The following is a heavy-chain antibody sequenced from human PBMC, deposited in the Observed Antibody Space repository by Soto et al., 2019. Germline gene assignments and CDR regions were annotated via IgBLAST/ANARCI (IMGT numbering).Heavy chain of an antibody. CDR2: ISYTGST. J-gene: IGHJ4*02. Sequence: SETLSVTCSVSGDTIRSDYWNWIRQPPGKRLEWIGYISYTGSTNYNPSLRSRVTISLDTSKNQFSLKLMSVTAADTAVYYCARTNYHDSSGFVRGQGTLVTVSS. V-gene: IGHV4-59*01. CDR3: ARTNYHDSSGFV. D-gene: IGHD3-22*01. CDR1: GDTIRSDY.